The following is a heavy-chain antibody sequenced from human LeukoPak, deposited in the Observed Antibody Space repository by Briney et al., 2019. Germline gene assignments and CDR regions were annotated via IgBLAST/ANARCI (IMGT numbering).Heavy chain of an antibody. J-gene: IGHJ4*02. CDR1: GCTFTGYY. D-gene: IGHD6-13*01. CDR2: INPNSGGT. V-gene: IGHV1-2*02. Sequence: ASVKVSCKASGCTFTGYYMHWVRQAPGQGLEWMGWINPNSGGTNYAQKFQGRVTMTRDTSISTAYIELSRLRSDDTAVYYCARDLGAYSSSWDPFDYWGQGTLVTVSS. CDR3: ARDLGAYSSSWDPFDY.